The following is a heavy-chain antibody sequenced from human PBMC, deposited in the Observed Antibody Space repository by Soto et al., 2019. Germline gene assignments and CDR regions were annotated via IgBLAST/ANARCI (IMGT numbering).Heavy chain of an antibody. V-gene: IGHV1-3*01. Sequence: GASVKVSCKASGYTFTSYAMHWVRQAPGQRLKWMGWINAGNGNTKYSQKFQGRVTITRDTSASTAYMELSSLRSEDTAVYYCARDHGIVVVITLTTFGMDVWGQGTTVTVSS. CDR2: INAGNGNT. CDR1: GYTFTSYA. J-gene: IGHJ6*02. CDR3: ARDHGIVVVITLTTFGMDV. D-gene: IGHD3-22*01.